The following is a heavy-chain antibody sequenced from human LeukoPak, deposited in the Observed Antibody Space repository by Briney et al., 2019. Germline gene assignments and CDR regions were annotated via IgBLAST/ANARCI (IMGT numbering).Heavy chain of an antibody. V-gene: IGHV1-2*02. D-gene: IGHD3-10*01. CDR3: ARAYIWFGESPGGD. Sequence: ASVKVSCKASGYTFTGYYMHWVRQAPGQGLEWLGWINPNSGGTNYAQKFQGRVTMTRDTSISTAYMELSRLRSDDTAVYYCARAYIWFGESPGGDRGQGTLVTVPS. CDR2: INPNSGGT. CDR1: GYTFTGYY. J-gene: IGHJ4*02.